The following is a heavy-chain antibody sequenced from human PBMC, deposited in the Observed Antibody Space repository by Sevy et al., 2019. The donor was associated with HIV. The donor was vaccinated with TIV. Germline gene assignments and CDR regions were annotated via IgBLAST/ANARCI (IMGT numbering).Heavy chain of an antibody. V-gene: IGHV3-21*01. J-gene: IGHJ5*02. CDR1: GLTFSSYS. CDR2: ISSSSSYI. D-gene: IGHD2-2*01. Sequence: GGSLRLSCAASGLTFSSYSMNWVRQAPGKGLEWVSSISSSSSYIYYADSVKGRFTISRDNAKNSLYLQMNSLRAEDTAVYYCARSVVPAAPNWFDPWGQGTLVTVSS. CDR3: ARSVVPAAPNWFDP.